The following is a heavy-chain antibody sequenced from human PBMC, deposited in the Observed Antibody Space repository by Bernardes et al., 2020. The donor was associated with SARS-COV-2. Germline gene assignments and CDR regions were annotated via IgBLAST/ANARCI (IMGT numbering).Heavy chain of an antibody. D-gene: IGHD4-17*01. CDR3: ARDPWDSGDPLDY. J-gene: IGHJ4*02. CDR1: GVSISRYH. V-gene: IGHV4-4*07. CDR2: VFSNENT. Sequence: SETLSLTCTVSGVSISRYHWSWIRQAAGKGLEWVGRVFSNENTNYNPSLKSRVTMSIDTSKNQFSLKLSSVTAADTAVYYCARDPWDSGDPLDYWGQGTLVTVSS.